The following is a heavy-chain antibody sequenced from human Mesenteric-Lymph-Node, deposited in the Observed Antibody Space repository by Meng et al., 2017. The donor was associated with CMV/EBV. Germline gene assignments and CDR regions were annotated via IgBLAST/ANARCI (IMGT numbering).Heavy chain of an antibody. CDR2: IYHSGVT. Sequence: AVSGGSISRGHWWNWVRQSPGKGLEWIGEIYHSGVTNYNPSLKSRVTISLDKSKNHFSLKLSSVTAADTAVYYCARETDYYGSGNSHWGQGTLVTVSS. V-gene: IGHV4-4*02. D-gene: IGHD3-10*01. J-gene: IGHJ4*02. CDR3: ARETDYYGSGNSH. CDR1: GGSISRGHW.